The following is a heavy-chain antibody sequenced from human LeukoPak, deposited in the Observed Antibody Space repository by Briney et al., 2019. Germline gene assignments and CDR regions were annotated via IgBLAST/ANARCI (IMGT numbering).Heavy chain of an antibody. CDR2: IKQDGSEK. CDR1: GFTFSSYW. J-gene: IGHJ4*02. V-gene: IGHV3-7*03. D-gene: IGHD1-14*01. CDR3: AKASTDTRYFDY. Sequence: PGGSLRLSCAASGFTFSSYWTSWVRQAPGKGLEWVANIKQDGSEKYYVDSVKGRFTISRDNAKNSLYLQMNSLRAEDTAVYYCAKASTDTRYFDYWGQGTLVTVSS.